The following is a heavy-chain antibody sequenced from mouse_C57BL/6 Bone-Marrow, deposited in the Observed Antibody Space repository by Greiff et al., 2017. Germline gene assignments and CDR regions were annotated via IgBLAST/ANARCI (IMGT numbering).Heavy chain of an antibody. CDR1: GFSLTSYG. CDR2: IWRGGST. CDR3: AKRRYYGSSLGYAMDY. V-gene: IGHV2-5*01. Sequence: VQLQQSGPGLVQPSQSLSITCTVSGFSLTSYGVHWVRQSPGKGLEWLGVIWRGGSTDYNAAFMSRLSITKDNSKSQVFFKMNSLQADDTAIYYCAKRRYYGSSLGYAMDYWGQGTSVTVSS. D-gene: IGHD1-1*01. J-gene: IGHJ4*01.